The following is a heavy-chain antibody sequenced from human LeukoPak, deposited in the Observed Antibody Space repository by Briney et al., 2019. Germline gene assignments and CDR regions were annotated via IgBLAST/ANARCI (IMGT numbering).Heavy chain of an antibody. CDR1: GGPLYSSY. CDR3: ARLKFYDSTGYSPGHYMDV. Sequence: PSETLSLTCTVSGGPLYSSYWSWVRPTAGEGLEWIGRLYPGVSTNYNPSLKSRVTMSVDTSKNQFALKLSAVTAADTAVYYCARLKFYDSTGYSPGHYMDVWGKGTTVTVSS. J-gene: IGHJ6*03. D-gene: IGHD3-22*01. CDR2: LYPGVST. V-gene: IGHV4-4*07.